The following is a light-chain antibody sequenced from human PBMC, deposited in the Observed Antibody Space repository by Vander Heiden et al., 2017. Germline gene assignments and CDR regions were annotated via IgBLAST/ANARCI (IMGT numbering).Light chain of an antibody. J-gene: IGKJ4*01. Sequence: IVMTQSPESLAVSLGERATINCKSSQSVLYSSNDKNYLAWYQQKPGQPPKLLIYWASTRESGVPDRFSGSGSGTDFTLTISSLQAEDVAVYHCQQYYSPPLTFGGGTKVEIK. CDR2: WAS. CDR1: QSVLYSSNDKNY. CDR3: QQYYSPPLT. V-gene: IGKV4-1*01.